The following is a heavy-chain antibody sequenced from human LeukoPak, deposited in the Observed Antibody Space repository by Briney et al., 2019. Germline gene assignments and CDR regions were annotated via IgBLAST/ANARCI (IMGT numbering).Heavy chain of an antibody. D-gene: IGHD4/OR15-4a*01. CDR3: ARLWRGSYPRFFDF. CDR2: IMDNGGRT. CDR1: GFSFTTYP. Sequence: GGSLRLSCAASGFSFTTYPMSWVRQPPGKGLEWVSVIMDNGGRTFYADSVKGRFTISRDNSKNTLYLQMNSLSAEDSAIYYCARLWRGSYPRFFDFWGQGALVIVS. V-gene: IGHV3-23*01. J-gene: IGHJ4*02.